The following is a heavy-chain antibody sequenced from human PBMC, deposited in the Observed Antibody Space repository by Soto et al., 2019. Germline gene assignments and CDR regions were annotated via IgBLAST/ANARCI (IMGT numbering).Heavy chain of an antibody. J-gene: IGHJ4*02. V-gene: IGHV1-2*02. CDR1: GYTFTVYY. CDR2: INPKSGGT. Sequence: ASVKVSCKASGYTFTVYYMRWVRQAPGQGLEWMGWINPKSGGTMYPQKFQGRVTMTWDTSISTAYMALTRLRSDDTAEYYCARDLAKGGGSAGFDYWGQGTLVTVSS. D-gene: IGHD1-26*01. CDR3: ARDLAKGGGSAGFDY.